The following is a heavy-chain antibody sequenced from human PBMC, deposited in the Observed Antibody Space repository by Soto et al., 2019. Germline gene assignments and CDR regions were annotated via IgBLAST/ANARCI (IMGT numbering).Heavy chain of an antibody. CDR1: GFTFSGYS. V-gene: IGHV3-21*04. J-gene: IGHJ5*02. CDR2: ISSSGSYT. CDR3: AKQSYIDFWSGYYTAS. D-gene: IGHD3-3*01. Sequence: PGGSLRLSCAASGFTFSGYSMNWVRQAPGKGLEWVSSISSSGSYTYYADSVKGRFTISRDNAKNTLYLQMNSLRAEDTTVYYCAKQSYIDFWSGYYTASWGQGTLVTVSS.